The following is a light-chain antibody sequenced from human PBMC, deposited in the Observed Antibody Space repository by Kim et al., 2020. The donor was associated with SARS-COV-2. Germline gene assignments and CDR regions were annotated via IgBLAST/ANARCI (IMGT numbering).Light chain of an antibody. Sequence: ENVLTQSPATLSLSPGQRATLSCRAGQSVNSHLAWYQHKPGQAPRLLIYGASNRATGVPARFSGSGSGTDFTLTISSLEPEDFAVYYCQQRSGWYTFGQGTKLEI. V-gene: IGKV3-11*01. CDR2: GAS. CDR1: QSVNSH. CDR3: QQRSGWYT. J-gene: IGKJ2*01.